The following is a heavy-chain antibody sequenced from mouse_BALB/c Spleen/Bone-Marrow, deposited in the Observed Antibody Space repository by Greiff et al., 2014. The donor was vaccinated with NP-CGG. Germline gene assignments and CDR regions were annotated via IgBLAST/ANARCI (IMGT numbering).Heavy chain of an antibody. V-gene: IGHV2-3*01. CDR1: GISLTSYG. Sequence: QVQLKESGPGLVAPSPSLSITCTVSGISLTSYGVSWVRQPPGKGLEWLGVIWGDGSTNYHSALISRLSISKDNSKSQVFLKLNSLQTDDTATYYCAKGPYYGYLYFDVWGAGTTVTVSS. J-gene: IGHJ1*01. CDR3: AKGPYYGYLYFDV. D-gene: IGHD1-2*01. CDR2: IWGDGST.